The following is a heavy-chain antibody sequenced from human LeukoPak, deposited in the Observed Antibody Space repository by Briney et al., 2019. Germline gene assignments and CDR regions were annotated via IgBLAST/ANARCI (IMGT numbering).Heavy chain of an antibody. V-gene: IGHV4-31*03. J-gene: IGHJ4*02. CDR3: ARVEWELHFDY. CDR1: GGSISSGGYY. CDR2: IYYSGST. Sequence: SETLSLTCTVSGGSISSGGYYWSWIRQHPGKGLEWIGYIYYSGSTYYNPSLKSRVTISVDTSKNQFSLKLSSVTAADPAVYYCARVEWELHFDYWGQGTLVTVSS. D-gene: IGHD1-26*01.